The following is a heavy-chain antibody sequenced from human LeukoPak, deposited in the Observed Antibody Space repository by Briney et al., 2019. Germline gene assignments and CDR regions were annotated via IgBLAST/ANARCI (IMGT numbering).Heavy chain of an antibody. CDR2: ISSTSSYI. V-gene: IGHV3-21*01. D-gene: IGHD6-19*01. CDR1: GFTFSTYS. J-gene: IGHJ4*02. CDR3: ARVGYSSGWYFDY. Sequence: PGGSLTVSRAASGFTFSTYSMNWVRQAPGKGLEWVSSISSTSSYIYYADSVKGRFTISRDNAQKSLYLQMNSLRAEDTAVYYCARVGYSSGWYFDYWGQGTLVSVSS.